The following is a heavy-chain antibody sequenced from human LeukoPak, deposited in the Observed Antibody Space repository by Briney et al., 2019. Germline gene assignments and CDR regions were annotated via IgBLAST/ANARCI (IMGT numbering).Heavy chain of an antibody. J-gene: IGHJ4*02. CDR3: ARAIRYQLLSDY. D-gene: IGHD2-2*01. CDR2: MNPNSANT. V-gene: IGHV1-8*02. Sequence: ASVRDSCLTSGYTFSTYDINWLRPAAGQGLEGVGWMNPNSANTGFVQKFQGRAAITRHTSTATAYLELSGLTSGDRAVYYCARAIRYQLLSDYWGQGTLVTVSS. CDR1: GYTFSTYD.